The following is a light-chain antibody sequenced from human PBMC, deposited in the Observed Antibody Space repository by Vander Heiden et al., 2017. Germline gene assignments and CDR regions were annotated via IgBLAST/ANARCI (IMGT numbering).Light chain of an antibody. CDR2: WAS. CDR1: QSVLSSSNNRNY. CDR3: QQDDTTPYT. J-gene: IGKJ2*01. V-gene: IGKV4-1*01. Sequence: DIVMTQSPDSLPVSLGERVTIDCKSSQSVLSSSNNRNYLAWYQQKAGQPPNLLIYWASTRESGVPDRFSGSGSGADFTLTISSLQAEDVAVYFCQQDDTTPYTFGQGTKLEI.